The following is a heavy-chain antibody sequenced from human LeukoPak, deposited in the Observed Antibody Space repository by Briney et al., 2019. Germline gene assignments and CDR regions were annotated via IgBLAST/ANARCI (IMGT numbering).Heavy chain of an antibody. Sequence: GASVKVSCKASGYTFTGYYMHWVRQAPGQGLEWMGWINPNSGGTNYAQKFQGRVTMTRDTSISTAYMELSRLRSDDTAVYYCARAHYDSSGYVDCWGQGTLVTVSS. CDR1: GYTFTGYY. V-gene: IGHV1-2*02. D-gene: IGHD3-22*01. J-gene: IGHJ4*02. CDR3: ARAHYDSSGYVDC. CDR2: INPNSGGT.